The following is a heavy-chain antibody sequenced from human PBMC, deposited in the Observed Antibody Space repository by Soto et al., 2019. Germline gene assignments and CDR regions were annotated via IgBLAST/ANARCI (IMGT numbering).Heavy chain of an antibody. CDR1: GGSISSYY. Sequence: QVQLQESGPGLVKPSETLSLTCTVSGGSISSYYWSWIRQPPGKGLEWIGYIYYSGSTNYNPSLKSRVTISVDTSKNQFSLKLSSVTAADTAVYYCAGAVLTTTYYFDYWGQGTLVTVSS. CDR3: AGAVLTTTYYFDY. J-gene: IGHJ4*02. V-gene: IGHV4-59*08. D-gene: IGHD4-17*01. CDR2: IYYSGST.